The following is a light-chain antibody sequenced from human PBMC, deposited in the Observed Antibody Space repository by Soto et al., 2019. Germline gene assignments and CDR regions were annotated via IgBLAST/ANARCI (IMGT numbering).Light chain of an antibody. Sequence: QPVLTQPASLSASPGASASLTCTLRSGINVGTYRIYWYQQKPGIPPQYLLRYKSDSDKQQGSGVPSRFSGSKDASANAGILLISGLQSEDEADYYCMIWHSSAWVFGGGTKLTVL. CDR1: SGINVGTYR. J-gene: IGLJ3*02. V-gene: IGLV5-45*01. CDR2: YKSDSDK. CDR3: MIWHSSAWV.